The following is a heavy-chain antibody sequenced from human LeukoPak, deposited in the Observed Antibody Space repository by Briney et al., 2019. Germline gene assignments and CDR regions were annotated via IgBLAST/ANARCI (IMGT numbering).Heavy chain of an antibody. CDR2: ISTTGSTI. D-gene: IGHD4-17*01. V-gene: IGHV3-48*03. CDR1: GFTFSGSE. Sequence: GGSLRLSCAASGFTFSGSEMNWDRQAPGKGLEWVSYISTTGSTIYYADSVKGRFTISRDNAKNSLYLQMSSLRAEDTAVYYCARGDDYGDNSFDYWGQGTLVTVSS. CDR3: ARGDDYGDNSFDY. J-gene: IGHJ4*02.